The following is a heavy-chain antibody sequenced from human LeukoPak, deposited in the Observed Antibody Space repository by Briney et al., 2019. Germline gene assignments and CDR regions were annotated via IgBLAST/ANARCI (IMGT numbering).Heavy chain of an antibody. J-gene: IGHJ3*02. CDR2: IYYSGST. CDR3: ATPSGSLDAFDI. Sequence: KTSETLCLTCTVSGGSISSYYWSWIRQPPGKGLEWIGYIYYSGSTNYNPSLKSRVTISVDTSKNQFSLKLSSVTAADTAVYYCATPSGSLDAFDIWGQGTMVTVSS. V-gene: IGHV4-59*08. CDR1: GGSISSYY. D-gene: IGHD3-10*01.